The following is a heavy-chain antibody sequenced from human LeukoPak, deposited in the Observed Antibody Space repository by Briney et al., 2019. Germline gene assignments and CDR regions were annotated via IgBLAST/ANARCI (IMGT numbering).Heavy chain of an antibody. CDR2: IDSGGST. CDR3: ARDWNGDYAFEN. Sequence: GGSLRLSCAVSGITVSNNYMNWVRQAPGKGLEWVSVIDSGGSTYYADSVKGRFTASRDISRNTVFLQMTGLRAEDTAIYYCARDWNGDYAFENWGQGTPVIVSS. V-gene: IGHV3-66*01. J-gene: IGHJ4*02. D-gene: IGHD1-1*01. CDR1: GITVSNNY.